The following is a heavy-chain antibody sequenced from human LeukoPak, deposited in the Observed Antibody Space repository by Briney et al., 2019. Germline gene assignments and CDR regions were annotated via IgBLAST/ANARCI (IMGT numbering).Heavy chain of an antibody. V-gene: IGHV4-34*01. Sequence: SETLSLTCAVYGGSFSGYYWSWIRQPPGKGLEWIGEINHSGSTNYNPSLKSRVTISVDTSKNQFSLKLSSVTAADTAVYYCARGRKAAAGTYYMDVWGKGTTVTVSS. CDR3: ARGRKAAAGTYYMDV. CDR2: INHSGST. J-gene: IGHJ6*03. CDR1: GGSFSGYY. D-gene: IGHD6-13*01.